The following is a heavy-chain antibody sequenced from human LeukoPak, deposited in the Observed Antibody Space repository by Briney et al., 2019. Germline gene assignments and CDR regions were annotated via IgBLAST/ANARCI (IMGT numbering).Heavy chain of an antibody. J-gene: IGHJ5*02. CDR2: IYYNGNT. CDR1: GGSINSNTYY. CDR3: ARHEHKAMAGDT. D-gene: IGHD6-19*01. V-gene: IGHV4-39*01. Sequence: PSETLSLTRIVSGGSINSNTYYWGWIRQSPGKGLEWIGSIYYNGNTYYNPSLKSRVTMSVDTSKNHFSLRLTSVTAADTAVYYCARHEHKAMAGDTWGQGTLVTVSS.